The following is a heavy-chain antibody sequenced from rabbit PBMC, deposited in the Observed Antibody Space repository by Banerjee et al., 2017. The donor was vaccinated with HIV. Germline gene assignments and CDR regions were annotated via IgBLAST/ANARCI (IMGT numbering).Heavy chain of an antibody. Sequence: QEQLKETGGGLVQPGGSLTLSCKASGFDLSSYYMSWVRQAPGKGLEWIACIDAGSSGSTGYASWAKGRFTISKTSSTTVTLQMTSLTAADTATYFCARGDIYDDYALNLWGPGTLVTVS. CDR2: IDAGSSGST. D-gene: IGHD2-1*01. CDR3: ARGDIYDDYALNL. CDR1: GFDLSSYYM. J-gene: IGHJ4*01. V-gene: IGHV1S45*01.